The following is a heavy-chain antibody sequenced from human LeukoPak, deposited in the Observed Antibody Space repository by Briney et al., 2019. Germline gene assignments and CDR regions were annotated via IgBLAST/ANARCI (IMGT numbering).Heavy chain of an antibody. D-gene: IGHD3-22*01. V-gene: IGHV3-53*01. CDR3: ASRPTPGTMIVA. CDR2: IYSGGST. Sequence: GGSLRLSCAASGFTVSSNYMCWVRQAPGKGLEWVSVIYSGGSTYYADSVKGRFTISRDNSKNTLYLQMNSLRAEDTAVYYCASRPTPGTMIVAWGQGTLVTVSS. CDR1: GFTVSSNY. J-gene: IGHJ5*02.